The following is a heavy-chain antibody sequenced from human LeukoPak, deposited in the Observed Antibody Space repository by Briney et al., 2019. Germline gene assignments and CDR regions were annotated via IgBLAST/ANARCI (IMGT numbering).Heavy chain of an antibody. D-gene: IGHD6-19*01. CDR2: IYKSGTI. V-gene: IGHV3-53*05. Sequence: GGSLRLSCAVSGFTVTFNYMSWVRQAPGKGLEWVSIIYKSGTISYADSVKGRFTISRDNAKNSLYLQMNSLRAEDTALYYCAKDIRGWYYFDYWGQGTLVTVSS. J-gene: IGHJ4*02. CDR3: AKDIRGWYYFDY. CDR1: GFTVTFNY.